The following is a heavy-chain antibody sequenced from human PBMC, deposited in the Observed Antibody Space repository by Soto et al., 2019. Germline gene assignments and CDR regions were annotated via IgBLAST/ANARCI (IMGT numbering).Heavy chain of an antibody. CDR1: GFTFSSYA. J-gene: IGHJ4*02. D-gene: IGHD6-25*01. V-gene: IGHV3-23*01. Sequence: EVQLLESGGGLVQPVRSLRLSCAASGFTFSSYAMSWVRQAPGKGLEWVSAISGSGGTTYYAASVKGRFTISRDNSKNTLFLQMNSLRAEDTAVYYCAKFFVGTGGSSGWPWTFHYWGQGTLVTVSS. CDR3: AKFFVGTGGSSGWPWTFHY. CDR2: ISGSGGTT.